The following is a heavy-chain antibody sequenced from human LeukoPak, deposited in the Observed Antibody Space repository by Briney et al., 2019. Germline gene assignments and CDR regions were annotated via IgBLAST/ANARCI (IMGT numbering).Heavy chain of an antibody. CDR1: GYTFTSYS. J-gene: IGHJ4*02. Sequence: ASVKVSCKASGYTFTSYSISWVRQAPGQGLEWMGWISAYNGNTIYAQKVKGRVTMTTDTSTSTAYMELRSLKSDDTTVYYCARASYCSGGSCYSDYWGQGTLVTVSS. D-gene: IGHD2-15*01. V-gene: IGHV1-18*01. CDR3: ARASYCSGGSCYSDY. CDR2: ISAYNGNT.